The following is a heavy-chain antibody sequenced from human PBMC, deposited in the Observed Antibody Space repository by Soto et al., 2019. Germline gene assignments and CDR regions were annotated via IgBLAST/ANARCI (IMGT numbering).Heavy chain of an antibody. J-gene: IGHJ5*02. CDR1: GGTFSSYA. D-gene: IGHD6-13*01. CDR3: ARVPYSYSSSWYWFDP. Sequence: QVQLVQSGAEVKKPGSSVKVSCKASGGTFSSYAISWVRQAPGQGLEWMGGIIPIFGTANYAQKFQGRVTITADESTSPAYMELSRLRSEDTAVYYCARVPYSYSSSWYWFDPWGQGPLVTVSS. CDR2: IIPIFGTA. V-gene: IGHV1-69*01.